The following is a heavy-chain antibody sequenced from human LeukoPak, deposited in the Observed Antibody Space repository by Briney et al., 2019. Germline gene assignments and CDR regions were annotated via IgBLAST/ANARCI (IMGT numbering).Heavy chain of an antibody. Sequence: PGGSLRLSCAASGFTFSSYSMNWVRQAPGKGLEWVSYISSSSSTIYYADSVKGRFTISRDNAKNSLYLQMNSLRAEDTAVYYCATGPTVTNSYWGQGTLVTVSS. D-gene: IGHD4-17*01. CDR2: ISSSSSTI. V-gene: IGHV3-48*04. J-gene: IGHJ4*02. CDR1: GFTFSSYS. CDR3: ATGPTVTNSY.